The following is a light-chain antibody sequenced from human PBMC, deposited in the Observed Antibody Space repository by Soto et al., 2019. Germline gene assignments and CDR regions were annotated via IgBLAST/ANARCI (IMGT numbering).Light chain of an antibody. CDR2: AAS. CDR1: QGISSY. V-gene: IGKV1-8*01. J-gene: IGKJ4*01. CDR3: QQLNSYPLS. Sequence: AIGMTQSPSSLSASTGDRVTITCRASQGISSYLAWYQQKPGKAPQLLIYAASTLQSGVPSRFSGSGSGTDFTLTISSLQTEDFATYYCQQLNSYPLSFGGGTKVDIK.